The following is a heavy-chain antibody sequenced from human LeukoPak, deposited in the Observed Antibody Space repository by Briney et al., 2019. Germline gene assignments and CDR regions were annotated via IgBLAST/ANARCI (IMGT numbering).Heavy chain of an antibody. Sequence: ASVKVSCKASGYTFTGYYMHWVRQAPGQGLEWMGRINPNSGGTNYAQKFQGRVTMTRDTSISTAYMELSRLRSDDTAVYYCARDDSSGWYGKDAFDIWGQGTMVTVSS. CDR3: ARDDSSGWYGKDAFDI. V-gene: IGHV1-2*06. CDR1: GYTFTGYY. D-gene: IGHD6-19*01. J-gene: IGHJ3*02. CDR2: INPNSGGT.